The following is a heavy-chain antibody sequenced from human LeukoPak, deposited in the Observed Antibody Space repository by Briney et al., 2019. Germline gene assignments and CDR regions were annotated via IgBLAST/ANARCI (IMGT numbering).Heavy chain of an antibody. CDR3: AKTRYGDATDAFDI. J-gene: IGHJ3*02. Sequence: GGSLRLFCAASGFTFNNYAMSWVRQAPGKGLEWVSAISGSGGSTYYADSVKGRFTISRDNAKNSLYLQMNSLRAEDTALYYCAKTRYGDATDAFDIWGQGTMVTVSS. D-gene: IGHD4-17*01. V-gene: IGHV3-23*01. CDR1: GFTFNNYA. CDR2: ISGSGGST.